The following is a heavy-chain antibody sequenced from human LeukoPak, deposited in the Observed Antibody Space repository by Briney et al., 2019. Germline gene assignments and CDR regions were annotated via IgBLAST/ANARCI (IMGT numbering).Heavy chain of an antibody. J-gene: IGHJ6*04. CDR3: AGGNSIGV. CDR1: GFPFSNSW. V-gene: IGHV3-7*03. D-gene: IGHD1/OR15-1a*01. CDR2: IKSDGSGI. Sequence: GGSLRLSCAVSGFPFSNSWMYWVRQAPGKGLEGVANIKSDGSGISYVDSVKGRFIISRDNARNSLYLQMNSLRVEDTAVNVGAGGNSIGVWGNVTAVTVSS.